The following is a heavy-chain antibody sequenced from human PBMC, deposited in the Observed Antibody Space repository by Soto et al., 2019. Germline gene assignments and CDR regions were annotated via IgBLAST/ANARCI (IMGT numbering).Heavy chain of an antibody. CDR1: GGSISSYY. V-gene: IGHV4-59*08. J-gene: IGHJ4*02. CDR2: IYYSGST. Sequence: QVQLQESGPGLVKPSETLSLTCTVSGGSISSYYWSWIRQPPGKGLEWIGYIYYSGSTNYNPSLKRRVTISVDTSKNQFSLKLSSVTAADTAVYYCARQALYSSSWYYFDYWGQGTLVTVSS. CDR3: ARQALYSSSWYYFDY. D-gene: IGHD6-13*01.